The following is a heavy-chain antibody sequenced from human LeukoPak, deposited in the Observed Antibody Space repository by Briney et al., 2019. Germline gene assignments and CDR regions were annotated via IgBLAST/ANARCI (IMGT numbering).Heavy chain of an antibody. J-gene: IGHJ6*04. D-gene: IGHD3-3*01. Sequence: GGSLRLSCAASGFTFSNVWMNWVRQAPGKGLEGVGRIKSKSDGGTTDYAAHVKGRFSISREDSKSSLYLQMNSLKIEDTAVFYCTTQGANNVFFFTQNTAYDMDVWGKGTTVTVSS. CDR2: IKSKSDGGTT. CDR1: GFTFSNVW. V-gene: IGHV3-15*01. CDR3: TTQGANNVFFFTQNTAYDMDV.